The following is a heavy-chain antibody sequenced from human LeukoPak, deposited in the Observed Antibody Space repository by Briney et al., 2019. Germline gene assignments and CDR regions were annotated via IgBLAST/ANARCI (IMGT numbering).Heavy chain of an antibody. J-gene: IGHJ6*03. V-gene: IGHV4-61*02. Sequence: NSSQTLSLTCTVSGGSISSGSYYWSWIRQPAGKGLEWIGRIYTSGSTNYNPSLKSRVTISVDTSKNQFSLKLSSVTAADTAVYYCARVVESVDYYYYYYMDVWGKGTTVTVSS. CDR2: IYTSGST. CDR1: GGSISSGSYY. D-gene: IGHD2-21*01. CDR3: ARVVESVDYYYYYYMDV.